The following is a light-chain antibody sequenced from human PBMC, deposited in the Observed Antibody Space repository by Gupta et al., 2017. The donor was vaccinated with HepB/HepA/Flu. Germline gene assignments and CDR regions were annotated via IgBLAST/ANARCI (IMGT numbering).Light chain of an antibody. J-gene: IGLJ2*01. CDR2: DVS. V-gene: IGLV2-14*03. Sequence: QSVLPQPASVSGSPGQSITISCTGTSSDIGNYDYVSWYQQQPGKAPKLMIFDVSYRPSGVSSRFSGSKSGNTASLTISGLQAEDEADYYCSSYATTTTLVAFGAGTKLTVL. CDR1: SSDIGNYDY. CDR3: SSYATTTTLVA.